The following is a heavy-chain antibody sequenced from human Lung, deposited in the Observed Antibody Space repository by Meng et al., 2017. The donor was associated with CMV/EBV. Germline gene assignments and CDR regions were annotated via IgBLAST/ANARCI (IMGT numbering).Heavy chain of an antibody. J-gene: IGHJ5*02. CDR1: GYTFTSYD. CDR3: ARGYCSGGSCPVFDP. D-gene: IGHD2-15*01. V-gene: IGHV1-8*01. Sequence: AEVKKPGATVKVSCKASGYTFTSYDINWVRQDTGQGLEWMGWMNPNSGNTGYAQKFQGRVTMTRNTSISTAYMELSSLRSEDTAVYYCARGYCSGGSCPVFDPWGQGTLVTVSS. CDR2: MNPNSGNT.